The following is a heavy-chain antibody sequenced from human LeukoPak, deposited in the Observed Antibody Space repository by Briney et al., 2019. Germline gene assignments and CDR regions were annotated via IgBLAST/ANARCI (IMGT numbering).Heavy chain of an antibody. CDR2: INHSGST. D-gene: IGHD3-10*01. V-gene: IGHV4-34*01. CDR1: GGSFSGYY. J-gene: IGHJ4*02. Sequence: SETLSLTCAVYGGSFSGYYWSWIRQPPGKGLEWIGEINHSGSTNYNPSLKSRVTISVDTSKNQFSLKLSSVTAADTAVHYCARALPGRITMVRGVIYYFDYWGQGTLVTVSS. CDR3: ARALPGRITMVRGVIYYFDY.